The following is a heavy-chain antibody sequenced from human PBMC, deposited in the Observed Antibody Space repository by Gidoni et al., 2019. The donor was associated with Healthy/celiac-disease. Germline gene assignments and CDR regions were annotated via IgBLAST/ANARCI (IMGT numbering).Heavy chain of an antibody. J-gene: IGHJ4*02. CDR1: FRSYA. V-gene: IGHV3-23*01. CDR2: ISGSGGST. Sequence: FRSYALSWVRKAPGKGLEWVSAISGSGGSTYYADSVKGRFTISRDNSKNTLYLQMNSLRAEDTAVYYCAKDAVVLRVYEAFDYWGQGTLVTVSS. D-gene: IGHD2-8*01. CDR3: AKDAVVLRVYEAFDY.